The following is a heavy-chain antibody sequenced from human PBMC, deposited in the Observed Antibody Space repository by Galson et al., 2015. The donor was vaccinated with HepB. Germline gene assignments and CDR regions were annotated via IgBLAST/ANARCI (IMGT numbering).Heavy chain of an antibody. D-gene: IGHD4-17*01. J-gene: IGHJ2*01. V-gene: IGHV3-48*02. Sequence: SLRLSCAASGFTFSSYSMNWVRQAPGKGLEWVSYISSSSSTIYYADSVKGRFTISRDNAKNSLYLQMNSLRDEDTAVYYCARDDPGGERSDDYGDYGGFWYFDLWGRGTLVTVSS. CDR1: GFTFSSYS. CDR2: ISSSSSTI. CDR3: ARDDPGGERSDDYGDYGGFWYFDL.